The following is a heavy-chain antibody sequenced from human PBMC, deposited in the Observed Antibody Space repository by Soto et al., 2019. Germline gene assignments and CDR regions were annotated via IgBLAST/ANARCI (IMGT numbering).Heavy chain of an antibody. CDR2: IWYDGSNK. CDR3: ARDRSRCSGGSCYLDY. J-gene: IGHJ4*02. D-gene: IGHD2-15*01. CDR1: GFTFSSYG. Sequence: GGSLRLSCAASGFTFSSYGMHWVRQAPGKGLEWVAVIWYDGSNKYYADSVKGRFTISRDNSKNTLYLQMNSLRAEDTAVYYCARDRSRCSGGSCYLDYWGQGTLVTVSS. V-gene: IGHV3-33*01.